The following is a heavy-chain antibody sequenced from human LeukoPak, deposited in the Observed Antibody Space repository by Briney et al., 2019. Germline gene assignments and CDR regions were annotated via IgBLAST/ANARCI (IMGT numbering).Heavy chain of an antibody. CDR3: AGYGGRFPYYMDV. Sequence: SGGSLRLSCAASGFTVSGNYMTWVRQPPGKGLEWVSVMYTLGDTYYADSVRGRFTISRDNSKKTLYLHMNSLRAEDTAVYYCAGYGGRFPYYMDVWGKGTTVTISS. J-gene: IGHJ6*03. CDR2: MYTLGDT. CDR1: GFTVSGNY. D-gene: IGHD1-26*01. V-gene: IGHV3-66*01.